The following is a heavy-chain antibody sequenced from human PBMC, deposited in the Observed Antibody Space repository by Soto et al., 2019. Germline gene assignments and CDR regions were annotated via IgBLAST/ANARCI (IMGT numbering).Heavy chain of an antibody. CDR1: GGTFSSYA. J-gene: IGHJ6*02. CDR3: ARGRIRGVVNAIPNYYYGMDV. V-gene: IGHV1-69*06. CDR2: IIPIFGTA. Sequence: SVKVSCKASGGTFSSYAISWVRQAPGQGLEWMGGIIPIFGTANYAQKFQGRVTITADKSTSTAYMELSSLRSEDTAVYYCARGRIRGVVNAIPNYYYGMDVWGQGTTVTVSS. D-gene: IGHD2-21*01.